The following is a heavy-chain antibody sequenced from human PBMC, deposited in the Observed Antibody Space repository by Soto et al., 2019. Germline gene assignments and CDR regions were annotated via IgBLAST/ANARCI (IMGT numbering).Heavy chain of an antibody. Sequence: EVQLLESGGGLVQPGGSLRLSCAASGFTFSSYAMSWVRQAPGKGLEWVSDISGSGGSTYYADSVKGRLTISRDNSKNTLYLQMNSLRAEDTAVYYCAKEQRYGDFPGYFDLWGRGTLVTVSS. D-gene: IGHD4-17*01. CDR2: ISGSGGST. CDR3: AKEQRYGDFPGYFDL. J-gene: IGHJ2*01. V-gene: IGHV3-23*01. CDR1: GFTFSSYA.